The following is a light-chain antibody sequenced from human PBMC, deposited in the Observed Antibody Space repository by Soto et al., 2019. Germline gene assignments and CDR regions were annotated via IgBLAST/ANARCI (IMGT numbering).Light chain of an antibody. Sequence: EIVLTQSPGTLSLSPGERATLSCRASQSVSTNYLAWYQRKPGQAPRLLIYGASSRATDIPNRFSGSGSGTDFTLTITRLKAEDFAVYYCQQDGSSPPTFGHGTKVEIK. V-gene: IGKV3-20*01. CDR2: GAS. CDR3: QQDGSSPPT. CDR1: QSVSTNY. J-gene: IGKJ1*01.